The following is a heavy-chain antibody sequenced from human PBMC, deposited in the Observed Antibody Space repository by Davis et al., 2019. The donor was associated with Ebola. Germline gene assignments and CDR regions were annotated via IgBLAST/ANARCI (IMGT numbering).Heavy chain of an antibody. CDR3: ARWNYCMDV. Sequence: GESLKISCAASGFTFSTYWMSWVRQPPGKGLERVANIKEDGGERYYMDSVRGRFTISRDNAKNSMSLQMNSLTAEDTAVYYCARWNYCMDVWGQGTTVTVSS. D-gene: IGHD1-7*01. J-gene: IGHJ6*02. CDR2: IKEDGGER. V-gene: IGHV3-7*03. CDR1: GFTFSTYW.